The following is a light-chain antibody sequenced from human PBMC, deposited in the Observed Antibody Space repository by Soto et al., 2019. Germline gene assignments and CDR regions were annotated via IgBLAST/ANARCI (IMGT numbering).Light chain of an antibody. CDR3: QKYYDWPIT. CDR2: GES. J-gene: IGKJ5*01. V-gene: IGKV3-20*01. Sequence: EIVLTQTPGTLSLSPGERATLSCRASQSVSSSYLAWYQQKPGQAPRLVIYGESSRATGIPARLSGSGSGTDFTLTISRLEPEDFAVYYCQKYYDWPITFGQGTRLEIK. CDR1: QSVSSSY.